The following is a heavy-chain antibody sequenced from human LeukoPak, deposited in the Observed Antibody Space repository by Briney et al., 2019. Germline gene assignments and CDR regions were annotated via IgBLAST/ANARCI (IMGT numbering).Heavy chain of an antibody. D-gene: IGHD3-22*01. CDR2: IYHSGST. CDR1: GGSISSGGYS. V-gene: IGHV4-30-2*01. CDR3: ARANYYDSSGYYPFDY. J-gene: IGHJ4*02. Sequence: SETLSLTCAVSGGSISSGGYSWSWIRQPPGKGLEWIGYIYHSGSTYYNPSLKSRVTMSVDRSKNQFSLKLSSVTAADTAVYYCARANYYDSSGYYPFDYWGQGTLVTVSS.